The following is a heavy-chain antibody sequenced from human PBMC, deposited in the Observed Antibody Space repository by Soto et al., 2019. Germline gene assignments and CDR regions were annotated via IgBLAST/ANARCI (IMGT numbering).Heavy chain of an antibody. J-gene: IGHJ6*02. CDR2: IYYSGST. Sequence: SETLSLTCTVSGGSISSGGYYWSWIRQHPGKGLEWIGYIYYSGSTYYNPSLKSRVTISVDTSKNQFSLKLSSVTAADTAVYYCARDVLLWFGELNRHYYYGMDVWGQGTTVTVSS. V-gene: IGHV4-31*03. D-gene: IGHD3-10*01. CDR1: GGSISSGGYY. CDR3: ARDVLLWFGELNRHYYYGMDV.